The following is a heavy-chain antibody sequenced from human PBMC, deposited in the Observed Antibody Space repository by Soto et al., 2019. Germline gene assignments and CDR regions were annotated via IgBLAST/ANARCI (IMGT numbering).Heavy chain of an antibody. D-gene: IGHD6-13*01. CDR1: GFTFRSYA. CDR3: ARGDSNSWSDY. CDR2: ISYDGTNK. J-gene: IGHJ4*02. Sequence: QVHPVESGGGVVQPGRSLRLSCAASGFTFRSYAMDWVRQAPGKGLEWVAVISYDGTNKYYADSVKGRFTISRDNSKNTLSLQMNSLRAEDTAVYYCARGDSNSWSDYWGQGTLVTVSS. V-gene: IGHV3-30*01.